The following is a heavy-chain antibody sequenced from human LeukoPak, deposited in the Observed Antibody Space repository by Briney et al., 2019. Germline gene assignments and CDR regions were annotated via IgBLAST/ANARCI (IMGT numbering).Heavy chain of an antibody. CDR1: GFAFSGDN. D-gene: IGHD5-12*01. CDR3: ARDRAIDIRAYDI. CDR2: IGTGGSYI. Sequence: TGGSLRLSCAASGFAFSGDNMNWVRQAPGKGLEWVSFIGTGGSYIKYADSVKGRFTISRDNAKNSLYLQMNSLRAEDTAMYFCARDRAIDIRAYDIWGQGTMVTVSS. V-gene: IGHV3-21*01. J-gene: IGHJ3*02.